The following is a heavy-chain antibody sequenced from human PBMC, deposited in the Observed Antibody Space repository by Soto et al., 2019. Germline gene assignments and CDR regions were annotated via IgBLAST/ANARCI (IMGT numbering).Heavy chain of an antibody. CDR3: AKGARSSSGSDGYKFDY. CDR2: ISGGGGNT. V-gene: IGHV3-23*01. J-gene: IGHJ4*02. Sequence: PGGSLRLSCAASGFTFSSYAMSWVRQAPGKGLEWVSAISGGGGNTYYADSVKGRFTISRDNSKSTLYLQMDSLRVEDTAVYYCAKGARSSSGSDGYKFDYWGQGTLVTVSS. D-gene: IGHD2-21*01. CDR1: GFTFSSYA.